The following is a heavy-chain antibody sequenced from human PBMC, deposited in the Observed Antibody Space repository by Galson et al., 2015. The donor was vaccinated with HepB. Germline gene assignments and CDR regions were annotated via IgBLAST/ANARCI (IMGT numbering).Heavy chain of an antibody. CDR2: ISSSSSYT. CDR1: GFTFSDYY. CDR3: ATYYDFWRGYFDY. Sequence: SLRLSCAASGFTFSDYYMSWIRQAPGKGLEWVSYISSSSSYTNYADSVKGRFTISRDNAKNSLYLQMNSLRAEDTAVYYCATYYDFWRGYFDYWGQGTLVTVSS. V-gene: IGHV3-11*06. J-gene: IGHJ4*02. D-gene: IGHD3-3*01.